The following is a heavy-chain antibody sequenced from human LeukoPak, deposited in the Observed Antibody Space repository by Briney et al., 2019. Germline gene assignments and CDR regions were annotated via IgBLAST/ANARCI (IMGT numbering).Heavy chain of an antibody. CDR2: INTYNGNT. CDR1: GYTFTSFG. Sequence: ASVKVSCKASGYTFTSFGISWVRQAPGQGLEWMGWINTYNGNTKYAQKVQGRVTMTTDTSASTAYMELSSLRSEDMAVYYCARARYETRIWPKSRYDYYHYMDVWGKGTTVTVSS. D-gene: IGHD3-3*01. CDR3: ARARYETRIWPKSRYDYYHYMDV. J-gene: IGHJ6*03. V-gene: IGHV1-18*03.